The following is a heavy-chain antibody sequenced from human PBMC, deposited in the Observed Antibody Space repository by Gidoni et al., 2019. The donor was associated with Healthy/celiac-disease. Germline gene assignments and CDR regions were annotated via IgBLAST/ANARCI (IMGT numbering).Heavy chain of an antibody. CDR3: ARLRSSSWAGGFDP. J-gene: IGHJ5*02. CDR1: GGPISSSSYY. V-gene: IGHV4-39*01. D-gene: IGHD6-13*01. Sequence: QLQLQESGPGLVKPSETLSLTCTVSGGPISSSSYYWGWIRQPPGKGLEWIGSIYYSGSTYYNPSLKSRVTISVDTSKNQFSLKLSSVTAADTAVYYCARLRSSSWAGGFDPWGQGTLVTVSS. CDR2: IYYSGST.